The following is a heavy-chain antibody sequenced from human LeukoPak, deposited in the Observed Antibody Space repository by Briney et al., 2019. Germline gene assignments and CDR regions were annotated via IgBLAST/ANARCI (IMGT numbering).Heavy chain of an antibody. CDR3: ARGPLGYCSSTSCYQDDY. D-gene: IGHD2-2*01. Sequence: SETLSLTCAVYGGSFSGYYWSWIRQPPGKGLEWIGEINHSGSTNYNPSLKSRATISVDTSKNQFSLKLSSVTAADTAVYYCARGPLGYCSSTSCYQDDYWGQGTLVTVSS. CDR1: GGSFSGYY. CDR2: INHSGST. V-gene: IGHV4-34*01. J-gene: IGHJ4*02.